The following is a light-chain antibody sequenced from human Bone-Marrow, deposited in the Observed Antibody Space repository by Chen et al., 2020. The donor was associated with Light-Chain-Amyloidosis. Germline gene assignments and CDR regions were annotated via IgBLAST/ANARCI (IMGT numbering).Light chain of an antibody. V-gene: IGLV1-47*01. CDR2: RND. CDR3: ATWDHGLNVGL. J-gene: IGLJ2*01. CDR1: DSNIGTDT. Sequence: QSVLTQPPSASGTPGPRVTISCSGSDSNIGTDTVYWYQQVPGTTPILLIYRNDQRPSVIPDRFSGSKSGTSASLAISGLRSEDEADYYCATWDHGLNVGLFGGGTKLTVL.